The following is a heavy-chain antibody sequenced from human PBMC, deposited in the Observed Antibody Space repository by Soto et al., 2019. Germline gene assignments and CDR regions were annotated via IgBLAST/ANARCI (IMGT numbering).Heavy chain of an antibody. D-gene: IGHD3-3*01. CDR1: GYTFTSYG. J-gene: IGHJ6*02. Sequence: ASVKVSCKASGYTFTSYGISWVRQAPGQGLEWMGWISAYNGNTNYAQKLQGRVTMTTDTSTSTAYMELRSLRSDDTAVYYCARDQSTIFGVVINYYYGMDVWGQGTTVTV. CDR2: ISAYNGNT. V-gene: IGHV1-18*04. CDR3: ARDQSTIFGVVINYYYGMDV.